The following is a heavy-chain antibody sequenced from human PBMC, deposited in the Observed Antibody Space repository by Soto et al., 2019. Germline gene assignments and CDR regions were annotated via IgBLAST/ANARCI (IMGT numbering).Heavy chain of an antibody. Sequence: QVQLVQSGAEVKKPGASVKVSCKASGYTFTSYGISWVRQAPGQGLEWMGWISAYNGNTNYAQKLQGRVTMTTDTXTXTAYMELRSLRSDDTAVYYCARTGFYYYGSGSPVAVDYWGQGTLVTVSS. CDR1: GYTFTSYG. CDR2: ISAYNGNT. CDR3: ARTGFYYYGSGSPVAVDY. J-gene: IGHJ4*02. V-gene: IGHV1-18*01. D-gene: IGHD3-10*01.